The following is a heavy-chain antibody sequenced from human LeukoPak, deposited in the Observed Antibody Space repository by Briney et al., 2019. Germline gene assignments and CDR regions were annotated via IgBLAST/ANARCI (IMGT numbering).Heavy chain of an antibody. Sequence: PGGSLRLSCAASGFTFSDYSMNWVRQATGKGLEWVSYISSIGATIYYADSVKGRFTISRDNSKNSLYLQMNSLRAEDTAVYYCARENPGATIPSDAFDIWGQGTMVTVSS. CDR3: ARENPGATIPSDAFDI. CDR2: ISSIGATI. V-gene: IGHV3-48*01. CDR1: GFTFSDYS. D-gene: IGHD1-26*01. J-gene: IGHJ3*02.